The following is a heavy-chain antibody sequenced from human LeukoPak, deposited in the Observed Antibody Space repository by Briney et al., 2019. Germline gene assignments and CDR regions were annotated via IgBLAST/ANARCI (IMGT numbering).Heavy chain of an antibody. CDR1: GFTFSSYA. CDR2: ISSSSSYI. V-gene: IGHV3-21*01. CDR3: ARVGASKIDY. J-gene: IGHJ4*02. D-gene: IGHD1-26*01. Sequence: GGSLRLSCAASGFTFSSYAMSWVRQAPGKGLEWVSSISSSSSYIYYADSVKGRFTISRDNAKNSLYLQMNSLRAEDTAVYYCARVGASKIDYWGQGTLVTVSS.